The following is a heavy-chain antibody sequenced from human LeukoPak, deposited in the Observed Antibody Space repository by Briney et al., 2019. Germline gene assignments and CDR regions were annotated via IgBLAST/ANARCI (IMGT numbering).Heavy chain of an antibody. CDR2: ISYDGSNK. D-gene: IGHD2-8*01. CDR1: GFTFSSYA. CDR3: ARGPERTGVGTRYYYDMDV. J-gene: IGHJ6*02. V-gene: IGHV3-30-3*01. Sequence: GGSVRLFCAASGFTFSSYAMHWVRQAPGKGLEWVAVISYDGSNKYYADSVKGRFTISRDNSKNTLYLQMNSLRAEDTAVYYCARGPERTGVGTRYYYDMDVWGQGTPVTVSS.